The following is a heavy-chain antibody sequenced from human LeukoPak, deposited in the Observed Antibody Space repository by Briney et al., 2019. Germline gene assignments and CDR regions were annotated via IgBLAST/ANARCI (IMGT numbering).Heavy chain of an antibody. CDR3: AREGSSGWYKAYYFDY. CDR1: GFTFSSYS. J-gene: IGHJ4*02. D-gene: IGHD6-19*01. Sequence: GGSLRLSCAASGFTFSSYSMNWVRQAPGRGLEWVSYISSSSTIYYADSVKGRFTISRDNAKNSLYLQMNSLRAEDTAVYYCAREGSSGWYKAYYFDYWGQGTLVTVSS. CDR2: ISSSSTI. V-gene: IGHV3-48*01.